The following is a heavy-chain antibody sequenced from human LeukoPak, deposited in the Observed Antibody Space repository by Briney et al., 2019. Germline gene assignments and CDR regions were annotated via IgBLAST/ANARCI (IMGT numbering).Heavy chain of an antibody. Sequence: PGESLKISCQGSEYSFATYWIAWLRQMPGKGLEWIGIIYPSDSDTRYSPSFQGQVTISADKSIKTAYLQWSSLKASDTAMYYCARPLHGIVGATGFDYWGQGTLVTVSS. CDR2: IYPSDSDT. D-gene: IGHD1-26*01. CDR3: ARPLHGIVGATGFDY. CDR1: EYSFATYW. J-gene: IGHJ4*02. V-gene: IGHV5-51*01.